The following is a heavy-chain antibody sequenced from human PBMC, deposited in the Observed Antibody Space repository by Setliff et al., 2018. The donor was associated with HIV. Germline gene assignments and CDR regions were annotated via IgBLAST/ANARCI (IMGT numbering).Heavy chain of an antibody. J-gene: IGHJ5*01. Sequence: GESLKISCQGSGYTFANYWIGWVRQMPGKGLEWMGIINPGDFDIRYSPSFQGQVTISADKSIDTAYLQWDNLRASDTAMYYCAKYSPAAWFDSWGQGTLVTVSS. D-gene: IGHD2-15*01. CDR1: GYTFANYW. V-gene: IGHV5-51*01. CDR3: AKYSPAAWFDS. CDR2: INPGDFDI.